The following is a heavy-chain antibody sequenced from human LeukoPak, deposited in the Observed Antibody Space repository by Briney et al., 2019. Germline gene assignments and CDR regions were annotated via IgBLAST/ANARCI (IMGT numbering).Heavy chain of an antibody. CDR1: GGSISSYY. J-gene: IGHJ4*02. V-gene: IGHV4-59*01. CDR3: ASVYYDSSGYYSDY. Sequence: PSETLSLTCTVSGGSISSYYWSWIRQPPGKGLEWIGYIYYSGSTNYNPSLKSRVTISVDTSKNQFSLKLSSATAADTAVYYCASVYYDSSGYYSDYWGQGTLVTVSS. CDR2: IYYSGST. D-gene: IGHD3-22*01.